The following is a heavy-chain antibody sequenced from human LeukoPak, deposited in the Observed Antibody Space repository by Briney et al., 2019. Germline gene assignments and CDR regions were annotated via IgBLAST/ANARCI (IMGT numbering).Heavy chain of an antibody. J-gene: IGHJ4*02. V-gene: IGHV3-53*01. CDR2: IYSGGST. D-gene: IGHD3-22*01. CDR3: ARGRITMIVVVYPYYFDY. Sequence: PGGSLRLSCAASGFTVSSNYMSWVRQAPGKGLEWVSVIYSGGSTYYADSVKGRFTISRDNSKNTLYLQMNSLRAEDTAVYYCARGRITMIVVVYPYYFDYWGQGTLVTVSS. CDR1: GFTVSSNY.